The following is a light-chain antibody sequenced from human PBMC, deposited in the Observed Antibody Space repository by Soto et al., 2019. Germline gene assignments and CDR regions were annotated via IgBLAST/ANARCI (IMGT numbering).Light chain of an antibody. CDR3: CSYAGGNTWV. CDR1: SSDVGSYNL. V-gene: IGLV2-23*02. Sequence: QSALTQPASVSGSPGQSITISCTGTSSDVGSYNLVSWYQQHPGKAPKLMIYEVSRRPSGVSNRFSGSKSGNTASLTISGLQAEYEADYYCCSYAGGNTWVFGGGTKLTVL. CDR2: EVS. J-gene: IGLJ3*02.